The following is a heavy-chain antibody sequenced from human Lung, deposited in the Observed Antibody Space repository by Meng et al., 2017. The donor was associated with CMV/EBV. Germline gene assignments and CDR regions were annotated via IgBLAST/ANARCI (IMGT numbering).Heavy chain of an antibody. D-gene: IGHD3-22*01. CDR1: GDTFTSDG. Sequence: ASVKVSCNASGDTFTSDGVTWGRQAPGQGLEWVGWIRAYNDNTNYAQRLQGSVSMTTDTTTSTAYMELRSLRSDDTAVYYCASKVEPYYYDRSGYIYWGQGTLVXVSS. J-gene: IGHJ4*02. CDR2: IRAYNDNT. CDR3: ASKVEPYYYDRSGYIY. V-gene: IGHV1-18*01.